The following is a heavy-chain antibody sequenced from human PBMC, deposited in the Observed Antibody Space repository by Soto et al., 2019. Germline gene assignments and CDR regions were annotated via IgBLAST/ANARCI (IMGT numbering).Heavy chain of an antibody. CDR1: GGSISSGGYY. Sequence: QVQLQESGPGLVKPSQTLSLTCTVSGGSISSGGYYWSWLRQHPGKGLEWIGYIYYSGSTYYNPSLKSRVTISVDTSKNQFSLKLSSVTAADTAVYYCASILYGGNSEDYWGQGTLVTVSS. CDR2: IYYSGST. V-gene: IGHV4-31*03. CDR3: ASILYGGNSEDY. D-gene: IGHD4-17*01. J-gene: IGHJ4*02.